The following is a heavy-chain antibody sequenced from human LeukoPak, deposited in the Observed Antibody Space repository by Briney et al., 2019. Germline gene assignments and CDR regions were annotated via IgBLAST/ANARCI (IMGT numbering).Heavy chain of an antibody. CDR2: ISSSGSTI. V-gene: IGHV3-48*03. CDR3: ASHSSGWSD. J-gene: IGHJ4*02. D-gene: IGHD6-19*01. CDR1: GFTFSSYE. Sequence: GGSLRLSCAASGFTFSSYEINWVRQAPGKGLEWVSYISSSGSTIYYADSVKGRFTISRDNAKNSLYLQMNSLRAEDTAVYYCASHSSGWSDWGQGTLVTVSS.